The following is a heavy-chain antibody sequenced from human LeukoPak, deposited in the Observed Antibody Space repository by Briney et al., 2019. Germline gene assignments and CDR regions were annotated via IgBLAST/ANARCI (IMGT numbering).Heavy chain of an antibody. J-gene: IGHJ4*02. CDR1: GFTFSSYA. Sequence: PGGSLRLSCAASGFTFSSYAMHWVRQVPGKGLEWVAVTSYDGSNKYYADSVKGRFTISRDNSKNMLYLQMNSLRAEDTAVYYCARGRYYYDSSGYYYVGYYFDYWGQGTLVTVSS. D-gene: IGHD3-22*01. CDR3: ARGRYYYDSSGYYYVGYYFDY. V-gene: IGHV3-30*01. CDR2: TSYDGSNK.